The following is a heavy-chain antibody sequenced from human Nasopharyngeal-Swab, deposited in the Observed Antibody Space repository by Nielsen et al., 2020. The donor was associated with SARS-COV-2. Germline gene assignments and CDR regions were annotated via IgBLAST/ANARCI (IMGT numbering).Heavy chain of an antibody. Sequence: GGSLRLSCAASGLIVSSNYMSWVRQAPGKGLEWVSIIYSGGTTYYADSVKGRFTISRDNSKNTLYLQMNSLRAEDTAVYYCARAKGGYSGYGYIDYWGQGTLVTVSS. J-gene: IGHJ4*02. CDR1: GLIVSSNY. D-gene: IGHD5-12*01. CDR3: ARAKGGYSGYGYIDY. V-gene: IGHV3-53*01. CDR2: IYSGGTT.